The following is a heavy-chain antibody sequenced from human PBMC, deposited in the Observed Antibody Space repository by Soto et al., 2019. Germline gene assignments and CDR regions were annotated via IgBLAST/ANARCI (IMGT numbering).Heavy chain of an antibody. Sequence: GASVKVSCKASGGTFSSYAISWVRQAPGQGLEWMGGIIPIFGTANYAQKFQGRVTITADESTSTACMELSSLRSEDTAVYYCARDRANYYGSGTYGMDVWGQGTTVTVSS. CDR3: ARDRANYYGSGTYGMDV. V-gene: IGHV1-69*13. D-gene: IGHD3-10*01. J-gene: IGHJ6*02. CDR1: GGTFSSYA. CDR2: IIPIFGTA.